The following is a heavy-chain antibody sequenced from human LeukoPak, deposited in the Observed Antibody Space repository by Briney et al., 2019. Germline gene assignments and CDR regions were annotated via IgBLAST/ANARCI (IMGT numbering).Heavy chain of an antibody. V-gene: IGHV1-18*01. CDR1: GYTFTSYG. D-gene: IGHD6-19*01. Sequence: GASVKVSCKASGYTFTSYGISWVRQAPGQGLEWMGWISAYNGNTNYAQKLQGRVTMTTDTSTSTAYMELSSLRSEDTAVYYCARDRVFGSGLPAYYYGMDVWGQGTTVTVSS. CDR2: ISAYNGNT. CDR3: ARDRVFGSGLPAYYYGMDV. J-gene: IGHJ6*02.